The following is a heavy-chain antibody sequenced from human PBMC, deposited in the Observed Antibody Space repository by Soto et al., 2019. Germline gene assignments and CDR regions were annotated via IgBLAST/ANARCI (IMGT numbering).Heavy chain of an antibody. CDR2: ISYDGSNK. Sequence: GGSLRLSCAASGFTFSSYGMHWVRQAPGKGLAWVAVISYDGSNKYYADSVKGRFTISRDNSKNTLYLQMNSLRAEDTAVYYCAKGPPRSRGSYYYYYYYGMDVWGQGTTVTVSS. J-gene: IGHJ6*02. V-gene: IGHV3-30*18. CDR1: GFTFSSYG. D-gene: IGHD1-26*01. CDR3: AKGPPRSRGSYYYYYYYGMDV.